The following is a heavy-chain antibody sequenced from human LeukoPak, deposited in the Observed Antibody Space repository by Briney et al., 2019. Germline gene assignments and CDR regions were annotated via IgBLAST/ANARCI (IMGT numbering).Heavy chain of an antibody. CDR2: INAGNGNT. CDR3: ARARTGIAAAGDFDY. CDR1: GYTFTSYA. D-gene: IGHD6-13*01. V-gene: IGHV1-3*01. J-gene: IGHJ4*02. Sequence: ASVKVSCEASGYTFTSYAMHWVRQAPGQRLEWMGWINAGNGNTKYSQKFQGRVTITRDTSASTAYMELSSLRSEDTAVYYCARARTGIAAAGDFDYWGQGTLVTVSS.